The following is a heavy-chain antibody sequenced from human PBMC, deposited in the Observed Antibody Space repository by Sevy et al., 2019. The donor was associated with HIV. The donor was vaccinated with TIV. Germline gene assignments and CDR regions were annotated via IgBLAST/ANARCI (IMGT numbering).Heavy chain of an antibody. CDR2: ISGSGGST. CDR3: AKVLITVTTVGGYYYYGMDV. V-gene: IGHV3-23*01. Sequence: GGSLRLSCAASGFTFSSYAMSWVRQAPGKGLEWVSAISGSGGSTYYADSVKGRFTISRDNSKNTLYLQMNSLRAEDTAVYCCAKVLITVTTVGGYYYYGMDVWGHGTTVTVSS. CDR1: GFTFSSYA. D-gene: IGHD4-17*01. J-gene: IGHJ6*02.